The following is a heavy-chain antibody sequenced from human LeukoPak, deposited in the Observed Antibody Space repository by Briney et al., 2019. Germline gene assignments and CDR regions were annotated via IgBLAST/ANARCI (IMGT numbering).Heavy chain of an antibody. CDR3: AREQEVAGRDFDY. V-gene: IGHV3-23*01. J-gene: IGHJ4*02. Sequence: PGGSLRLSCVASGFTFTNYAMMWVRQAAGRGPEWVSAIKGNGIHTEYADSVKDRFTISRDNSRNTLYLQMNSLRADDTAVYYCAREQEVAGRDFDYWGQGTLVTVSS. CDR2: IKGNGIHT. CDR1: GFTFTNYA. D-gene: IGHD6-19*01.